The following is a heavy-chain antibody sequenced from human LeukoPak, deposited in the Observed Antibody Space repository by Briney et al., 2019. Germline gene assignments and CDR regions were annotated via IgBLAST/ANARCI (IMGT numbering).Heavy chain of an antibody. CDR2: IRSKAYGGTT. J-gene: IGHJ4*02. CDR3: TRVDIVVVPAAMGFDY. CDR1: GFTFGDYA. V-gene: IGHV3-49*03. D-gene: IGHD2-2*03. Sequence: GGSLRLSCTASGFTFGDYAMSWFRQAPGKGLEWVGFIRSKAYGGTTEYAASVKGRFTISRDDSKSIAYLQMNSLKTEDTAVYYCTRVDIVVVPAAMGFDYWGQGNMVTVSS.